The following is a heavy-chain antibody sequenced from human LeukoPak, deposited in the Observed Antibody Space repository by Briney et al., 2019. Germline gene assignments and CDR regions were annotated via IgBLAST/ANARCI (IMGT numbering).Heavy chain of an antibody. CDR3: AKDSYSKGDY. J-gene: IGHJ4*02. CDR1: GFTFSSYA. CDR2: IKNDGTVK. D-gene: IGHD5-18*01. V-gene: IGHV3-7*01. Sequence: GGSLRLSCAASGFTFSSYAMHWVRQAPGKGLEWVANIKNDGTVKNYVDSVKGRFTISRDNAKNSLYLQVNSLRAEDTGVYYCAKDSYSKGDYWGQGVLVTVSS.